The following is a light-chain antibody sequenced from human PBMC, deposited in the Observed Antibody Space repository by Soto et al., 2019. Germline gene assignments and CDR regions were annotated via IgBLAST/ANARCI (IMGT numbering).Light chain of an antibody. CDR2: DVS. CDR1: SSDVGSYNY. CDR3: SSYISSSTSVV. Sequence: QSALTQPASVSGSPGQSITISCTGTSSDVGSYNYVSWYQQHPGKAPKLMIYDVSHRPSGVSDRFSGSKSGNTASLTISGLQAEDEADYYCSSYISSSTSVVFGGGTKVTVL. V-gene: IGLV2-14*01. J-gene: IGLJ2*01.